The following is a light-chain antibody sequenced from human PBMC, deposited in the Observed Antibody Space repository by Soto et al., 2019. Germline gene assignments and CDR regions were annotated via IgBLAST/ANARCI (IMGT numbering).Light chain of an antibody. CDR2: WAS. CDR1: QSVLYSSKNKNY. CDR3: QQYYITPPT. V-gene: IGKV4-1*01. Sequence: DIVMTQSPDSLAVSLGERAAINCKSSQSVLYSSKNKNYLAWYQQKPGQPPKLLIYWASTRESGVPDRFSGSGSGTDFTLTISSLQAEDVAVYYCQQYYITPPTFGGGTKVGIK. J-gene: IGKJ4*01.